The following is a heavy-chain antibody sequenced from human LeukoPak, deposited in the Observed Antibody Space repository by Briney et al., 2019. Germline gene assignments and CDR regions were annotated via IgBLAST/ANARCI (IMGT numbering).Heavy chain of an antibody. CDR3: ARGIRRITMIVVVINDRSWFDP. CDR1: GGSFSGYY. J-gene: IGHJ5*02. CDR2: INHSGST. V-gene: IGHV4-34*01. Sequence: SETLSLTCAVYGGSFSGYYWSWIRQPPGKGLEWIGEINHSGSTNYNPSLKSRVTISVDTSKNQFSLKLSSVTAADTAVYCCARGIRRITMIVVVINDRSWFDPWGQGTLVTVSS. D-gene: IGHD3-22*01.